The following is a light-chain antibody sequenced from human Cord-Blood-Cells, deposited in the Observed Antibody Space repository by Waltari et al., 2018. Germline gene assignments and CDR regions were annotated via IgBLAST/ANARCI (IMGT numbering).Light chain of an antibody. CDR1: KLGAKY. J-gene: IGLJ2*01. CDR3: QAWDSSTVV. Sequence: SYELTHPPSVSVSPGQTASITCSVDKLGAKYTCWYQQKQGQSPVLVIYQDSKRPSGIPERFSGSNSGNTATLTISGTQAMDEADYYCQAWDSSTVVFGGGTKLTVL. V-gene: IGLV3-1*01. CDR2: QDS.